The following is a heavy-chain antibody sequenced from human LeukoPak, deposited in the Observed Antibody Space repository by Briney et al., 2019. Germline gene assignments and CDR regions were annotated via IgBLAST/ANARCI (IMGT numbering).Heavy chain of an antibody. CDR3: ATFSIVVLSPYDAFDI. CDR1: GFNFDDSA. CDR2: ISRNSGNI. D-gene: IGHD2-15*01. V-gene: IGHV3-9*01. J-gene: IGHJ3*02. Sequence: GRSLRLSCAASGFNFDDSAMHWVRQAPGKGLEWVSSISRNSGNIGYAASVKGRFTVSRDNAKNSLYLHMNSLRPEDTALYYCATFSIVVLSPYDAFDIWGQGTMVTVSS.